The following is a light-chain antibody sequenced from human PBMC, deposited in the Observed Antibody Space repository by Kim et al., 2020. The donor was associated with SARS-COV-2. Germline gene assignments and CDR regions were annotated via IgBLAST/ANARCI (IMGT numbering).Light chain of an antibody. Sequence: QAGLTQPPSVSTDLGQTATLTCTGNSDNVGYQGAAWLQQHRGHPPKLLSYRNNNRPSGISEKFSASRSGNTASLTITGLQPEDEADYYCSAWDNRLSVWVFGGGTQLTVL. CDR1: SDNVGYQG. J-gene: IGLJ3*02. CDR2: RNN. V-gene: IGLV10-54*04. CDR3: SAWDNRLSVWV.